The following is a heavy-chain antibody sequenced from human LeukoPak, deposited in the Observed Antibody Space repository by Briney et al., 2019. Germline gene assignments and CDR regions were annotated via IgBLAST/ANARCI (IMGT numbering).Heavy chain of an antibody. D-gene: IGHD5-18*01. Sequence: GGSLRLSCAASGFTFDDYAMHWVRQAPGKGLEWVSGISWNSGSIGYADSVKGRFTISRDNAKNSLYLQMNSLRAEDTAVYYCARVNTALDYWGQGTLVTVSS. V-gene: IGHV3-9*01. J-gene: IGHJ4*02. CDR2: ISWNSGSI. CDR3: ARVNTALDY. CDR1: GFTFDDYA.